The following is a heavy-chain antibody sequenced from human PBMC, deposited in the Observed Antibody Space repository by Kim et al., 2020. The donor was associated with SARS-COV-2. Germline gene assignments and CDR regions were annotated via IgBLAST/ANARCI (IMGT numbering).Heavy chain of an antibody. J-gene: IGHJ4*02. CDR1: GFTFSSYA. D-gene: IGHD3-10*01. Sequence: GGSLRLSCAASGFTFSSYAMHWVRQAPGKGLEWVAVISYDGSNKYYADSVKGRFTISRDNSKNTLYLQMNSLRAEDTAVYYCARDYWTTYYYGSGSSPRGPCDYWGQGTLVTVSS. CDR2: ISYDGSNK. CDR3: ARDYWTTYYYGSGSSPRGPCDY. V-gene: IGHV3-30*04.